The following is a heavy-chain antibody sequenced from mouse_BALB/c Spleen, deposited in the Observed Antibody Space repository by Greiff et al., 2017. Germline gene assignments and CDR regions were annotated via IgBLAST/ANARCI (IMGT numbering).Heavy chain of an antibody. J-gene: IGHJ4*01. V-gene: IGHV1-63*02. Sequence: QVQLQQSGPDLVKPGASVKISCKASGYTFTNYWLGWVKQRPGHGLEWIGDIYPGGGYTNYNEKFKGKATLTADTSSSTAYMQLSSLTSEDSAVYFCARGGYAMDYWGQGTSVTVSS. CDR1: GYTFTNYW. CDR2: IYPGGGYT. CDR3: ARGGYAMDY.